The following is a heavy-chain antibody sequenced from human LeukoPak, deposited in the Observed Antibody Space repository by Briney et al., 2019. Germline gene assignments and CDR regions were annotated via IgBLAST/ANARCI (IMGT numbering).Heavy chain of an antibody. CDR3: ARGASLRAVVVGATSSPPMPYDF. J-gene: IGHJ4*02. V-gene: IGHV1-8*01. CDR1: GYTFTSYD. CDR2: MNPKCGNT. D-gene: IGHD2-15*01. Sequence: GASVKVSCKASGYTFTSYDINWVRQATGQGLEWMGWMNPKCGNTGYAQKFQGRVTMTRNTSIRTAYMEVSSLGSEDTAVYYCARGASLRAVVVGATSSPPMPYDFWGQGTLVTVSS.